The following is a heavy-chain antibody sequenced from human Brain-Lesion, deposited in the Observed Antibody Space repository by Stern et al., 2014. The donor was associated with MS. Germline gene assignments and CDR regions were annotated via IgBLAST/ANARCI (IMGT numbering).Heavy chain of an antibody. Sequence: HVQLQESGPGLVKPSQTLPLTCTVSGGSINSGGYYWSWIRQYPGKGLEWIGYIHYTGSAYYVPSLKSRLSMSIDTSKNQFSLNLNSVTAADTAVYYCARGARYSDSSGYYFYFDYWGQGTLVTVSS. CDR2: IHYTGSA. CDR3: ARGARYSDSSGYYFYFDY. CDR1: GGSINSGGYY. V-gene: IGHV4-31*03. D-gene: IGHD3-22*01. J-gene: IGHJ4*02.